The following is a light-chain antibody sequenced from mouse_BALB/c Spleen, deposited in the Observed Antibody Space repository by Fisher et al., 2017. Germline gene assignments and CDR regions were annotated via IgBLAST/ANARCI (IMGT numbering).Light chain of an antibody. Sequence: IVITQTTAIMSASPGEKVTMTCSASSSVSYMHWYQQKSDASPKLWIYYTSNLASGVPARFSGSGSGTSYSLTINSMEAEDAATYYCQQRSSYPPTFGAGTKLELK. J-gene: IGKJ5*01. V-gene: IGKV4-59*01. CDR1: SSVSY. CDR2: YTS. CDR3: QQRSSYPPT.